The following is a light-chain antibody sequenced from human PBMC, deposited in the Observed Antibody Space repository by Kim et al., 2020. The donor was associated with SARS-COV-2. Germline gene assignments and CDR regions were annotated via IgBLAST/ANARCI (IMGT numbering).Light chain of an antibody. Sequence: QSVLSQPPSASGTPGQRVTISCSGSSSNIGSNTVNWYQQLSGTAPKLLIYSDKQRPSGVPDRFSGSKSGTSAFLAISGLQSEDEADYYCATWDDSLNGQVVFGGGTKLTVL. CDR2: SDK. V-gene: IGLV1-44*01. CDR3: ATWDDSLNGQVV. J-gene: IGLJ2*01. CDR1: SSNIGSNT.